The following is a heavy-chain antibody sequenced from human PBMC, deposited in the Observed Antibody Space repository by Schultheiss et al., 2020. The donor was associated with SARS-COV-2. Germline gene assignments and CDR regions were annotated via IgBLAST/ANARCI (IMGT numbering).Heavy chain of an antibody. CDR1: GFTFSSYA. CDR3: AKGGLLYLSAFDI. CDR2: ISYDGSNK. V-gene: IGHV3-30*04. Sequence: GGSLRLSCAASGFTFSSYAMHWVRQAPGKGLEWVAVISYDGSNKYYADSVKGRFTISRDNAKNSLYLQMNSLRAEDTAVYYCAKGGLLYLSAFDIWGQGTMVTVSS. J-gene: IGHJ3*02. D-gene: IGHD2-2*02.